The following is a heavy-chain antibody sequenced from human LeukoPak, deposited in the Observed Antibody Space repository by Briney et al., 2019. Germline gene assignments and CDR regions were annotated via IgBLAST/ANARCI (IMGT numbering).Heavy chain of an antibody. V-gene: IGHV4-30-4*01. CDR1: GGSISSGDYY. CDR3: AGYFHDGSGYSNWFDP. D-gene: IGHD3-22*01. CDR2: IHYSGRT. Sequence: PSETLSLSCTVSGGSISSGDYYWSWIRQPPGKGLEWIGHIHYSGRTDSNLSLRSRVTISVDTSKNQFSLKLSSVTAADTAVNYCAGYFHDGSGYSNWFDPWGQGTLVTVSS. J-gene: IGHJ5*02.